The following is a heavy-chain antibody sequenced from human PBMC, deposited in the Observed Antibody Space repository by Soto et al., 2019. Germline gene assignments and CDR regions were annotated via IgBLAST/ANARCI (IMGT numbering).Heavy chain of an antibody. CDR2: IIPILGIA. D-gene: IGHD3-10*01. CDR1: GGTFSGYT. V-gene: IGHV1-69*02. Sequence: QVQLVQSGAEVKKPGSSVKVSCKASGGTFSGYTISWVRQAPGQGLEWMGRIIPILGIANYAQKFQGRVTITADKSTSTAYMELSSLRSEDTAVYYCARGGNVGSGSNFDYWGQGTLVTVSS. CDR3: ARGGNVGSGSNFDY. J-gene: IGHJ4*02.